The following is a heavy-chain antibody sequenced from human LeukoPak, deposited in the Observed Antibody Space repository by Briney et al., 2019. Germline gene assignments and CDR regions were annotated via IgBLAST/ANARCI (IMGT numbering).Heavy chain of an antibody. Sequence: GGSLRLSCAASGFTFSNYAMSWVRQAPGKGLEWVSAISGSGGSTYYADSVKGRFTISRDNSKNTLYLQMNSLRAEDTAVYYCANYHLGSSWYRAPFDNWGQGILVTVSS. CDR2: ISGSGGST. CDR1: GFTFSNYA. V-gene: IGHV3-23*01. D-gene: IGHD6-13*01. CDR3: ANYHLGSSWYRAPFDN. J-gene: IGHJ4*02.